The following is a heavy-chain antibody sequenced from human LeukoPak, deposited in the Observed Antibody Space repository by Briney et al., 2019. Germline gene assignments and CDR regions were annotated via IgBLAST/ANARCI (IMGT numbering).Heavy chain of an antibody. CDR1: GFTFSSYA. J-gene: IGHJ3*02. D-gene: IGHD3-10*01. CDR3: AKDYYGSGSYISRFVDDASDI. V-gene: IGHV3-23*01. CDR2: ISGSGGST. Sequence: GGSLRLSCAASGFTFSSYAMSWVRQAPGKGLEWVSAISGSGGSTYYADSVKGRFTISRDNSKNTLYLQMNSLRAEDTAVYYCAKDYYGSGSYISRFVDDASDIWGQGTMVTVSS.